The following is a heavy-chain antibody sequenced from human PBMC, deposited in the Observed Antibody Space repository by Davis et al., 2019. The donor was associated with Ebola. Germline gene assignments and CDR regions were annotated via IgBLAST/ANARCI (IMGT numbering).Heavy chain of an antibody. J-gene: IGHJ6*02. Sequence: GESLKISCAASGFTFSSYAMNWVRQAPGKGLEWVSAISGSGGSTYYADSVKGRFTISRDNAKNTLYLQMNSLRAEDTAVYYCARGSDYYGMDVWGQGTTVTVSS. V-gene: IGHV3-23*01. CDR2: ISGSGGST. CDR1: GFTFSSYA. CDR3: ARGSDYYGMDV.